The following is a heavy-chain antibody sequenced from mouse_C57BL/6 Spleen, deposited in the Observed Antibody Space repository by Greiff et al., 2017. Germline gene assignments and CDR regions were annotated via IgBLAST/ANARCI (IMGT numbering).Heavy chain of an antibody. CDR1: GYTFTSYW. CDR3: GRAYGSNHYYAMDY. V-gene: IGHV1-52*01. D-gene: IGHD1-1*01. CDR2: IDPSDSET. Sequence: QVQLQQPGAELVRPGSSVKLSCKASGYTFTSYWMHWVKQRPIQGLEWIGNIDPSDSETHYNQKFKDKATLTVDKSSSTAYMQLSSLTSEDSAVYYCGRAYGSNHYYAMDYWGQGTSVTVSS. J-gene: IGHJ4*01.